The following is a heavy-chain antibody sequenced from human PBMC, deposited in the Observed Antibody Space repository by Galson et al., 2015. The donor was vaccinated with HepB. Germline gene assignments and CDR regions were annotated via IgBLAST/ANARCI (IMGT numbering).Heavy chain of an antibody. Sequence: SVKVSCKASGYTFTSYDINWVRQATGQGLEWMGWMNPNSGNTGYAQKFQGRVTMTRNTSISTAYMELSSLRSEDTAVYYCARGRRGRDSSSSPFGYWGQGTLVTVSS. CDR3: ARGRRGRDSSSSPFGY. CDR2: MNPNSGNT. V-gene: IGHV1-8*01. J-gene: IGHJ4*02. D-gene: IGHD6-6*01. CDR1: GYTFTSYD.